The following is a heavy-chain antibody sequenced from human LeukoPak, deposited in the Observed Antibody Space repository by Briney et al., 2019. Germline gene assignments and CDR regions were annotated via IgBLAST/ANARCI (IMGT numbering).Heavy chain of an antibody. CDR1: GSLFTSYW. Sequence: GGSPQISCQGSGSLFTSYWIGWGRQVPGKGVEGMGIIYPGDSDTKNSPSFQGQVTISADKSISTAYLQWSSLNASDTAMYYCAREGRSYYDILTGYYPPYYGMDVWGKGTTVTVSS. CDR3: AREGRSYYDILTGYYPPYYGMDV. D-gene: IGHD3-9*01. CDR2: IYPGDSDT. J-gene: IGHJ6*04. V-gene: IGHV5-51*01.